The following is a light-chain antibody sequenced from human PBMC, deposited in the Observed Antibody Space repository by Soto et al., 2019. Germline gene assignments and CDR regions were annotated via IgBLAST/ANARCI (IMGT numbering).Light chain of an antibody. Sequence: IVMTQSPATLSVSPGEKATLSCRASQSVGTNLAWYQKKPGQPPRLLIYATSTRVTGVPVRFSGSGSGKDFTLTISSLQSEDFAVYYCQQYNKWPPDYTCGPGTKVDIK. J-gene: IGKJ3*01. V-gene: IGKV3D-15*01. CDR3: QQYNKWPPDYT. CDR2: ATS. CDR1: QSVGTN.